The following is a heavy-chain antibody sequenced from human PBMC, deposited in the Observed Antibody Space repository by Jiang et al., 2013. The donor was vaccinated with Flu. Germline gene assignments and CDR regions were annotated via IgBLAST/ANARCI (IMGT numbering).Heavy chain of an antibody. Sequence: KVSCKASGGTFSSYAISWVRQAPGQGLEWMGGIIPIFGTANYAQKFQGRVTITADKSTSTAYMELSSLRSEDTAVYYCARSLVVVVAATRAGAFDIWGQGTMVTVSS. CDR1: GGTFSSYA. D-gene: IGHD2-15*01. CDR2: IIPIFGTA. V-gene: IGHV1-69*06. J-gene: IGHJ3*02. CDR3: ARSLVVVVAATRAGAFDI.